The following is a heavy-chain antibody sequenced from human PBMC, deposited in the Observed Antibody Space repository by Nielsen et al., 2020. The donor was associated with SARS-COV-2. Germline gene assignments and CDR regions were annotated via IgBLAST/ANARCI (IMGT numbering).Heavy chain of an antibody. J-gene: IGHJ4*02. Sequence: GGSLRLSCEASGFSLSTYSMNWVRQAPGKGLEWVSGISWNSGSIGYADSVKGRFTISRDNAKNSLYLQMNSLRAEDTALYYCAKDYYGSGSYPDYWGQGTLVTVSS. CDR2: ISWNSGSI. D-gene: IGHD3-10*01. CDR1: GFSLSTYS. CDR3: AKDYYGSGSYPDY. V-gene: IGHV3-9*01.